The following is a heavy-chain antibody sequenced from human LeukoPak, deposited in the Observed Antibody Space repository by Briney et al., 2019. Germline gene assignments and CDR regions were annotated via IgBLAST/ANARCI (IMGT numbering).Heavy chain of an antibody. J-gene: IGHJ4*02. CDR1: GFSLSTSGVG. D-gene: IGHD3-22*01. V-gene: IGHV2-5*02. Sequence: SGPTLVNPTQPLTLTCTFSGFSLSTSGVGVGWIRQPPGKALEWLALIYWDDDKRYSPSLKSRLTITKDTSKNQVVLTMTNMDPVDTATYYCVHIDYYDTSGYYAPHFDYWGQGTLVTVSS. CDR3: VHIDYYDTSGYYAPHFDY. CDR2: IYWDDDK.